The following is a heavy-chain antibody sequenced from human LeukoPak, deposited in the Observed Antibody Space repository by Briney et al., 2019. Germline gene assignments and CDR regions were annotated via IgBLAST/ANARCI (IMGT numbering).Heavy chain of an antibody. Sequence: PSETLSLTCTVSGGSLSHYYWIWLRQPPGKGLEWIGYSYYSGNTNYNPSPKSRVTISVDTSKNQFSLKLNSVTAADTAVYYCARDYGDYANWFDPWGQGTLVTVSS. CDR1: GGSLSHYY. J-gene: IGHJ5*02. D-gene: IGHD4-17*01. CDR2: SYYSGNT. V-gene: IGHV4-59*01. CDR3: ARDYGDYANWFDP.